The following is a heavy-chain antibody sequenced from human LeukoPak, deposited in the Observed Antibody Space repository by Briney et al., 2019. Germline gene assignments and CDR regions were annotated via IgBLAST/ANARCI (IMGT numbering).Heavy chain of an antibody. CDR3: ARAAGLFNYYYYMDV. D-gene: IGHD3-22*01. Sequence: SETLSLTCTVSGGSISSYYWSWIRQPPGKGLEWIGYIYTSGSTNYNPSLKSRVTISVDTSKNQFSLKLSSVAAADTAVYYCARAAGLFNYYYYMDVWGKGTTVTVSS. CDR1: GGSISSYY. V-gene: IGHV4-4*09. CDR2: IYTSGST. J-gene: IGHJ6*03.